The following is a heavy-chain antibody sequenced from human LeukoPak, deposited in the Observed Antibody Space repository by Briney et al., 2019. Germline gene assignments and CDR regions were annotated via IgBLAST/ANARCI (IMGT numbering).Heavy chain of an antibody. J-gene: IGHJ3*02. CDR2: IYYSGNT. V-gene: IGHV4-59*08. Sequence: SETLSLTCTVSGGSISSYYWSWIRQPPGKGLEWIGNIYYSGNTNYNPSLKSRVTISVDTSKNQFSLKLSSVTAADTAVYYCARRNDFDIWGQGTMVTVSS. CDR1: GGSISSYY. CDR3: ARRNDFDI.